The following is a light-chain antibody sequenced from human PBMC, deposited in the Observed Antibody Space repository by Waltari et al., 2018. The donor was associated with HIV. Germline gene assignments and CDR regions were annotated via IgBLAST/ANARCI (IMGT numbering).Light chain of an antibody. V-gene: IGLV2-23*02. J-gene: IGLJ1*01. CDR2: NVS. Sequence: QSALTQPASVSGSPGQSITISCPGTSSNDGGSNPVSWYQQYPGKTPNLMIYNVSKRPSGVSNRFSGSKSGNTASLTISGLQAEDEADYYCCSYASTSTYVFGTGTKVTVL. CDR3: CSYASTSTYV. CDR1: SSNDGGSNP.